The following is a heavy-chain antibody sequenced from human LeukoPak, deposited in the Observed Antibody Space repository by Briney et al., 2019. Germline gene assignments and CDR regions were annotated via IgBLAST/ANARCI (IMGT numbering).Heavy chain of an antibody. V-gene: IGHV3-11*04. Sequence: GGSLKLSCQASGFTFSDYYMSWIRQPPGKGLEWVSYISSSGSTIYYADSVKGRFTISRDDAKNSLYLQMNSLTAEDTAEYYCARNKINTVTTGWYFDLWGRGTLVSVSS. CDR1: GFTFSDYY. CDR3: ARNKINTVTTGWYFDL. J-gene: IGHJ2*01. CDR2: ISSSGSTI. D-gene: IGHD4-17*01.